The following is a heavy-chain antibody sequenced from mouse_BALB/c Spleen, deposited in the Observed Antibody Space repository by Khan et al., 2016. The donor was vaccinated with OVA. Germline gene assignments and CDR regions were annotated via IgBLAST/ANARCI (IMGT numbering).Heavy chain of an antibody. J-gene: IGHJ3*01. D-gene: IGHD3-1*01. CDR1: GYSITSGYF. Sequence: EVQLQESGPGLVKPSQSLSLTCSVTGYSITSGYFWNWIRQFPGNKLEWMGYIRFDGDSNYNPSLKNRISITRDTSKNQFFLKLNSVTPEDTATYYCARGGSSGPAWFTYWGQGTLVIVSA. V-gene: IGHV3-6*02. CDR2: IRFDGDS. CDR3: ARGGSSGPAWFTY.